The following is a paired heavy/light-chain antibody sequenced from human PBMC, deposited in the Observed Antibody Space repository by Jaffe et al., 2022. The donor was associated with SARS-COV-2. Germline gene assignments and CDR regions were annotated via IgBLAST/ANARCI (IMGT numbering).Heavy chain of an antibody. D-gene: IGHD3-22*01. CDR1: GFIFRNFG. J-gene: IGHJ5*02. V-gene: IGHV3-33*01. CDR3: ARDLRGDRSGYDWALPAWWFDP. Sequence: QVQVVESGGGVVQPGTSLRLSCAASGFIFRNFGMHWVRQAPGKGLEWVAGIWNDGSNTYYADSAKGRFTISRDNSKNTLYLQMSSLRAEDTAVYHCARDLRGDRSGYDWALPAWWFDPWGQGTLVTVSS. CDR2: IWNDGSNT.
Light chain of an antibody. CDR3: QQSYSTPLT. Sequence: DIQMTQSPSSLSASVGDRVTITCRASQSISSYLNWYQQKPGKAPNLLIYVASRLQSGVPSRFSGSGSGTDFTLTISNLQPEDFVTYYCQQSYSTPLTFGGGTKVEIK. CDR2: VAS. V-gene: IGKV1-39*01. J-gene: IGKJ4*01. CDR1: QSISSY.